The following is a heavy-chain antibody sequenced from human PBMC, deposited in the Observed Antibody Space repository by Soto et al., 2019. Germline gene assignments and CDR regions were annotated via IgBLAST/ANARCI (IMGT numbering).Heavy chain of an antibody. J-gene: IGHJ6*02. V-gene: IGHV1-69*06. CDR2: IIPIFGSA. CDR1: GGTFNNYG. D-gene: IGHD2-2*01. Sequence: QVQLVKSGAEVKKPGSSVKVSCKASGGTFNNYGISWVRQAPGQGLEWMGGIIPIFGSANYAQMFRGRVTMTADKSTSTAYMELSSLKSEDTAVYYCAREAVPGATGHGMDVWGQGTTVTVSS. CDR3: AREAVPGATGHGMDV.